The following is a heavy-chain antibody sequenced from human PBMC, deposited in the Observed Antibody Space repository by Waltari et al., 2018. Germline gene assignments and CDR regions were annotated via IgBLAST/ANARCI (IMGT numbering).Heavy chain of an antibody. J-gene: IGHJ4*02. V-gene: IGHV4-59*01. CDR1: GGSISSYY. CDR3: ARGHVEMATIYDY. D-gene: IGHD5-12*01. Sequence: HVQLQESGPGLVKPSETLSLTCTVSGGSISSYYWSWIRQPPGKGLEWIGYIYYSGSTNYNPSLKIRVTISVDTSKNQFSLKLSSVTAADTAVYYCARGHVEMATIYDYWGQGTLVTVSS. CDR2: IYYSGST.